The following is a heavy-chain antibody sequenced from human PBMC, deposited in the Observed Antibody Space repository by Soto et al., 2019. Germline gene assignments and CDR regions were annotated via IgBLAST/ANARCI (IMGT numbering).Heavy chain of an antibody. CDR3: AREENCSDGVCYSEYFPR. Sequence: ASVTVACKASGSIFTAYSMHWVRQAPGQGLEWMGVVNPSGGSTNYAQRFQGRITMTRDTSTSTVYMDLKFLTSEDTAVYYCAREENCSDGVCYSEYFPRWGQGTLVPVSS. CDR2: VNPSGGST. V-gene: IGHV1-46*01. J-gene: IGHJ1*01. CDR1: GSIFTAYS. D-gene: IGHD2-15*01.